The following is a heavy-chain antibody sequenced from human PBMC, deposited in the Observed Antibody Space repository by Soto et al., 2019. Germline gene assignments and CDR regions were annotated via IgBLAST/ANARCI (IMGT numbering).Heavy chain of an antibody. Sequence: SETLSLTCTVSGGSISSYYWSWIRQPPGKGLEWIGYIYYSGSTNYNPSLKSRVTISVDTSKNQFSLKLSSVTAADTAVYYCARDSRTNCYNLLYYYYGMDVWGQGTTVTVSS. CDR3: ARDSRTNCYNLLYYYYGMDV. CDR2: IYYSGST. D-gene: IGHD2-21*01. J-gene: IGHJ6*02. CDR1: GGSISSYY. V-gene: IGHV4-59*01.